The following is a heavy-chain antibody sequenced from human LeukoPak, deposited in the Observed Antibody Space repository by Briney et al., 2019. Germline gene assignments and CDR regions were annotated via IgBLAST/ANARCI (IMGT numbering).Heavy chain of an antibody. V-gene: IGHV3-49*04. CDR1: GFAFGDYA. J-gene: IGHJ4*02. CDR3: TTEGWLHTGLEY. D-gene: IGHD3-3*01. CDR2: IRSKAFGGTT. Sequence: GSLRLSCTASGFAFGDYAMSWVRQAPGKGLEWVGFIRSKAFGGTTEYAASVKGRFTISRDDSKSIAYLQMDSLKTEDTAVYYCTTEGWLHTGLEYWGQGTLVTVSS.